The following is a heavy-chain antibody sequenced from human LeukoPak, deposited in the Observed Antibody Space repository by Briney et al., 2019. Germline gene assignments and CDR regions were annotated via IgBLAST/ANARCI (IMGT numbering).Heavy chain of an antibody. CDR3: ARGGNIAAVPYGMDI. Sequence: GASVKVSCKLSGYSLSEVSIQWMRQAPGKGLEWMGGFDREDDEAIYAQSFQGRVTMTEDTSTDTAYIELSSLSSDDAAVYYCARGGNIAAVPYGMDIWGQGTTVTVSS. CDR1: GYSLSEVS. D-gene: IGHD6-13*01. CDR2: FDREDDEA. J-gene: IGHJ6*02. V-gene: IGHV1-24*01.